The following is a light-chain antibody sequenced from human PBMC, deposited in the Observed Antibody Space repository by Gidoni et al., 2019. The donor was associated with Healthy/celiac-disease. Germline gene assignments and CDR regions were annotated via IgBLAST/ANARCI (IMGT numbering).Light chain of an antibody. CDR1: QSISNW. Sequence: IQMTQSPSTLSASVGDRVTITCRASQSISNWLAWYQQKPGKAPKLLIYKASSLESGVPSRVSGSGSGTEFTLTISSLQPEDFATYYCQQYNSFWTFGQGTKVEIK. CDR2: KAS. J-gene: IGKJ1*01. CDR3: QQYNSFWT. V-gene: IGKV1-5*03.